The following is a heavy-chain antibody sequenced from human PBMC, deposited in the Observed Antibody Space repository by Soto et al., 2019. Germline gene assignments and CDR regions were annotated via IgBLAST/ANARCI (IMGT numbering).Heavy chain of an antibody. J-gene: IGHJ4*02. Sequence: PGESLDISCKVSGYNFAGYWIAWVGQMPGKGLELMGIIYPSDSDTRYRPSFQGQVTISADKSISSAYLQWSSLRASDTAMYYCARGGVSTRTFDYWGQGTPVTAPQ. CDR2: IYPSDSDT. V-gene: IGHV5-51*01. D-gene: IGHD3-3*01. CDR1: GYNFAGYW. CDR3: ARGGVSTRTFDY.